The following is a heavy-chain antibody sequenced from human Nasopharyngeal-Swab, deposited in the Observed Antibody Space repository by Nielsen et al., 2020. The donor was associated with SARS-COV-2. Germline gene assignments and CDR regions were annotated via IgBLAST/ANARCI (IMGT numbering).Heavy chain of an antibody. Sequence: GGSLRLSCKTSGYDFAGYWIAWVRQKPGQGLEWMGIIYPDHSGTKYSPSFRGQVTFSVDMSISTAYLQWSNLEASDTAMYYCARNMGYFHTSIWLDPWGQGTLVTVSS. J-gene: IGHJ5*02. V-gene: IGHV5-51*01. CDR2: IYPDHSGT. CDR3: ARNMGYFHTSIWLDP. CDR1: GYDFAGYW. D-gene: IGHD2/OR15-2a*01.